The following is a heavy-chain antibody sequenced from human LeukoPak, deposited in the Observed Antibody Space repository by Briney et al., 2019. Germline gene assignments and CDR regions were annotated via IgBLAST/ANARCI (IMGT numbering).Heavy chain of an antibody. CDR1: GGTFSSYA. D-gene: IGHD2-2*01. CDR3: ARDGYCSSTSCRQNYYYYGMDV. Sequence: ASVKVSCKASGGTFSSYAISWVRQAPGQGLEWMGRIIPNLGIANYAQKFQGRVTITADKSTSTAYMELSSLRSEDTAVYYCARDGYCSSTSCRQNYYYYGMDVWGQGTTVTVSS. J-gene: IGHJ6*02. CDR2: IIPNLGIA. V-gene: IGHV1-69*04.